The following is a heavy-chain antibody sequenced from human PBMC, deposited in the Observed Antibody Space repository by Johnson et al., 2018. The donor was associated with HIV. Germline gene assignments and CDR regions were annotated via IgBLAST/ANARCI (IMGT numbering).Heavy chain of an antibody. CDR1: EFIFSSYS. CDR2: ISYDGINK. J-gene: IGHJ3*02. D-gene: IGHD1-26*01. Sequence: QMLLVESGGGVVQPGGSLRLSCAASEFIFSSYSMHWVRQAPGKGLEWVAVISYDGINKYYADSVKGRFSLSRDNSKNTLYLQMNSLRAEDTAVYYCAKGASGSQRRGAFDIWGQGTMVTVSS. V-gene: IGHV3-30-3*01. CDR3: AKGASGSQRRGAFDI.